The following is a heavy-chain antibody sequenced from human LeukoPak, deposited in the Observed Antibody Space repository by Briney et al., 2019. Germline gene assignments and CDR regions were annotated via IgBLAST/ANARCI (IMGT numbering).Heavy chain of an antibody. CDR1: RGTFSSYA. V-gene: IGHV1-69*13. J-gene: IGHJ3*02. CDR3: ARDALGVVTTGAFDI. CDR2: IIPIFGTA. Sequence: SVKVSCKASRGTFSSYAISWVRQAPGQGLEWMGGIIPIFGTANYAQKFQGRVTITADESTSTAYMELSSLRSEDTAVYYCARDALGVVTTGAFDIWGQGTMVTVSS. D-gene: IGHD5-12*01.